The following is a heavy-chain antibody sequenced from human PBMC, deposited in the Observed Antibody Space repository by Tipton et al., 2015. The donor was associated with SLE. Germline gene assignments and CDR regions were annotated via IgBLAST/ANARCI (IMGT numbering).Heavy chain of an antibody. CDR2: ISSSGTFI. V-gene: IGHV3-21*03. CDR1: GFTFSSYS. CDR3: ARLVAPDSFDY. J-gene: IGHJ4*02. Sequence: SLRLSCAASGFTFSSYSMNWVRQAPGKELEWVSSISSSGTFIYYADSVKGRFTISRDNTKNSLYLQMNSLRAEDTAVYYCARLVAPDSFDYWGQGTLVTVSS. D-gene: IGHD2-8*02.